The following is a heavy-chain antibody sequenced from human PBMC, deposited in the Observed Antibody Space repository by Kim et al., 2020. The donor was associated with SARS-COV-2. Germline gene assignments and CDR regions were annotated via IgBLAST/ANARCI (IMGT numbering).Heavy chain of an antibody. CDR2: NT. J-gene: IGHJ3*01. V-gene: IGHV1-3*01. Sequence: NTRNSRKFQGRLTITRDTSASTAYMELNSLRSEDTAVYYCAREGHEGGYLTWGQGTMVTVSS. CDR3: AREGHEGGYLT. D-gene: IGHD3-22*01.